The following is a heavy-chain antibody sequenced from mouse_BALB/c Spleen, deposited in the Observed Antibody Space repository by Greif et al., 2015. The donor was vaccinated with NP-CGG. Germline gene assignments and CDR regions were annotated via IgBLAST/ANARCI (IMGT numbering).Heavy chain of an antibody. Sequence: QVQLKQSGAELVKPGASVKLSCKASGYTFTSYWMHWVKQRPGQGLEWIGEINPSNGRTNYNEKFKSKATLTVDKSSSTAYMQLSSLTSEDSAVYYCAIYDGYYYYAMDYWGQGTSVTVSP. CDR3: AIYDGYYYYAMDY. J-gene: IGHJ4*01. CDR1: GYTFTSYW. V-gene: IGHV1S81*02. D-gene: IGHD2-3*01. CDR2: INPSNGRT.